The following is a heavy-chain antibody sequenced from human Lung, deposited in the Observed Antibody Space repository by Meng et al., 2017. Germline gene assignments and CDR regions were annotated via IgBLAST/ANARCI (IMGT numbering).Heavy chain of an antibody. CDR3: ARDHYYDSSGYYQPSDAFDI. Sequence: GESLKISCAASGFTFRSYRMNWVRQAPGKGLEWVPSISSGSSSIYYADSLKGRFTISRDDAKNSLYLQMNSLRVEDTAVYYCARDHYYDSSGYYQPSDAFDIWGRGTMVTVSS. CDR2: ISSGSSSI. V-gene: IGHV3-21*01. D-gene: IGHD3-22*01. J-gene: IGHJ3*02. CDR1: GFTFRSYR.